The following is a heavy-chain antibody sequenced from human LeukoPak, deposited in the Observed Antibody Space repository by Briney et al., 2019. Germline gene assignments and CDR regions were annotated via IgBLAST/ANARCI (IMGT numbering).Heavy chain of an antibody. V-gene: IGHV2-70*04. Sequence: SGPALVRLTQTLTLTCTLSGFSLSRSGMRVSWIRQPPGKALEWLARIGWDDHKFYSTSLKTRLTIYKDTSKNQVLLTMTNMDPMDTATYYCARIDDSSGYYYDYWGQGTLVTVSS. CDR1: GFSLSRSGMR. D-gene: IGHD3-22*01. CDR3: ARIDDSSGYYYDY. CDR2: IGWDDHK. J-gene: IGHJ4*02.